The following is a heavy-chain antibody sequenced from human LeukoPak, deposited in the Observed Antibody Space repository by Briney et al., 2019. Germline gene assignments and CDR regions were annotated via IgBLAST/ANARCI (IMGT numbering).Heavy chain of an antibody. D-gene: IGHD3-10*01. V-gene: IGHV3-23*01. J-gene: IGHJ4*02. Sequence: GGSLRLSCAASGFTFSSYAMSWVRQAPGKGLEWVSAISGSGGSTYYADSVKGRFTISRDNSKNTLYLQMNSLRAEDTAVYYCANARGGGPKGPQDYWGQGTLVTASS. CDR3: ANARGGGPKGPQDY. CDR2: ISGSGGST. CDR1: GFTFSSYA.